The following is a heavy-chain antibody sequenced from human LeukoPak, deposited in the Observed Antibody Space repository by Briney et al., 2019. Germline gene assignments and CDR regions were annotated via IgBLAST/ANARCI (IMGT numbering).Heavy chain of an antibody. Sequence: ASVKVSCKASGYTVENYAINWVRQAPGQGLEWVGWINANTGNPTSANVFLGRIVLSVDTSMNTAYLQISGLRADDSAVYYCARASESYHPPCFYYYMDLWGPGTTISVSS. CDR1: GYTVENYA. D-gene: IGHD3-16*02. CDR2: INANTGNP. CDR3: ARASESYHPPCFYYYMDL. V-gene: IGHV7-4-1*01. J-gene: IGHJ6*02.